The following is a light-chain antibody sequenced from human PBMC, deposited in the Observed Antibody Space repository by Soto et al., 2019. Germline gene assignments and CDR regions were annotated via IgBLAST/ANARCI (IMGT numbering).Light chain of an antibody. CDR3: QVWDSSSDHVV. CDR2: YDS. J-gene: IGLJ2*01. V-gene: IGLV3-21*04. CDR1: NIGSKS. Sequence: SYELTQPPSVSVAPGKTARITCWGNNIGSKSVHWYQQKPGQAPVLVIYYDSDRPSGIPERFSGSNSGNTATLTISRVEAGDEADYYCQVWDSSSDHVVFSGGTKLTVL.